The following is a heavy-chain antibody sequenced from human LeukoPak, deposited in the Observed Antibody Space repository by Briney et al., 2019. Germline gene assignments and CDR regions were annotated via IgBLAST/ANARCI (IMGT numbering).Heavy chain of an antibody. CDR2: IYTSGST. D-gene: IGHD6-13*01. V-gene: IGHV4-61*02. CDR3: ARDGERRQFSSSWYRLSVRVDY. CDR1: GGSISSGSYY. J-gene: IGHJ4*02. Sequence: PSETLSLTCTVSGGSISSGSYYWSWIRQPAGKGLEWIGRIYTSGSTNYNPSLKSRVTISVDTSKNQFSLKLSSVTAADTAVYYCARDGERRQFSSSWYRLSVRVDYWGQGTLVTVSS.